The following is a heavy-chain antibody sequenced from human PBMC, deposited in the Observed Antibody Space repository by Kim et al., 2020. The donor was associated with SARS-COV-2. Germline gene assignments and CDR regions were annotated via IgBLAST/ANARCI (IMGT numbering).Heavy chain of an antibody. J-gene: IGHJ6*02. CDR3: ARVPPPAGYYYYYGMDV. CDR2: IIPIFGTA. V-gene: IGHV1-69*13. CDR1: GGTFSSYA. Sequence: SVKVSCKASGGTFSSYAISWVRQAPGQGLEWMGGIIPIFGTANYAQKFQGRVTITADESTSTAYMELSSLRSEDTAVYYCARVPPPAGYYYYYGMDVWGQGTTVTVSS.